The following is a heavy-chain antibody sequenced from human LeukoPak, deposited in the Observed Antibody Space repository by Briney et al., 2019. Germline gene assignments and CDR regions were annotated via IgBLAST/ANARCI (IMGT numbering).Heavy chain of an antibody. CDR1: GFTFSDYY. CDR3: ARVGSWQQLGAFDI. V-gene: IGHV3-11*06. D-gene: IGHD6-13*01. J-gene: IGHJ3*02. Sequence: GGSLRLSCAVPGFTFSDYYMSWIRQAPGKGLEWVSYISSSSTYTNYADSVKGRFTISRDNAKNSLYLQMNRLRAEDTAVYYCARVGSWQQLGAFDIWGQGTMATVSS. CDR2: ISSSSTYT.